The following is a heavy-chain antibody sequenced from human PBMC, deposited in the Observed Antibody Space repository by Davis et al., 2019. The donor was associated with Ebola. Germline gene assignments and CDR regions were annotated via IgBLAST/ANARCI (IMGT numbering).Heavy chain of an antibody. CDR2: INAGNGNT. D-gene: IGHD2-21*02. J-gene: IGHJ3*01. Sequence: ASVKVSCKASGYTFTSYAMPWVRQAPGQRLEWMGWINAGNGNTKYSQKFQGRVTITRDTSASTAYMELSSLRSEDTAVYYCAREAGACGRDCSPFDFWGQGTMVTVS. CDR1: GYTFTSYA. CDR3: AREAGACGRDCSPFDF. V-gene: IGHV1-3*01.